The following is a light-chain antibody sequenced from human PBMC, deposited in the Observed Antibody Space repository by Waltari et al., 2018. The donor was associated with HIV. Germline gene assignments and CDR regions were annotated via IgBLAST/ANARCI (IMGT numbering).Light chain of an antibody. J-gene: IGLJ3*02. CDR2: DVN. CDR1: SSDIGTYTH. CDR3: SSYITTGTIL. V-gene: IGLV2-14*03. Sequence: QSALTQPASVSGSLGQSINISCIGSSSDIGTYTHVPWYQQYPNKAPLLLIRDVNTPHSGIPFRFSASKSGKTATLTISGLQAEDEADYYCSSYITTGTILFGGGTKVTVL.